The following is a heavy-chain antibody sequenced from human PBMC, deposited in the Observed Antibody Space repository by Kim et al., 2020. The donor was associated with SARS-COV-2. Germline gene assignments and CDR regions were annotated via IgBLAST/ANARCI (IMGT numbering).Heavy chain of an antibody. V-gene: IGHV3-11*04. CDR2: ISSSGSTI. J-gene: IGHJ2*01. CDR3: ARDRDRDGSGSYYNAWWYFDL. D-gene: IGHD3-10*01. CDR1: GFTFSDYY. Sequence: GGSLRLSCAASGFTFSDYYMSWIRQAPGKGLEWVSYISSSGSTIYYADSVKGRFTISRDNAKNSLYLQMNSLRAEDTAVYYCARDRDRDGSGSYYNAWWYFDLWGRGTLVTVSS.